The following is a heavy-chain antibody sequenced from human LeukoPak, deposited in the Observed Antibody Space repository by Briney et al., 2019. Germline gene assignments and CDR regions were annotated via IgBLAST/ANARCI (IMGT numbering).Heavy chain of an antibody. CDR2: INPNSGGT. CDR1: GRSFSSYA. J-gene: IGHJ4*02. V-gene: IGHV1-2*02. CDR3: ARAPPYDFWSGYHDY. Sequence: GASVKVSCKASGRSFSSYAISWVRQAPGQGLEWMGWINPNSGGTNYAQKFQGRVTMTRDTSISTAYMELSRLRSDDTAVYYCARAPPYDFWSGYHDYWGQGTLVTVSS. D-gene: IGHD3-3*01.